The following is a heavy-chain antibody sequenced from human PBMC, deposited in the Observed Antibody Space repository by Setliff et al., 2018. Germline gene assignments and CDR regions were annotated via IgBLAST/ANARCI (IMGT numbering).Heavy chain of an antibody. CDR3: ARRLPYYGMDV. J-gene: IGHJ6*02. CDR1: GFTFSSFW. Sequence: GGSLRLSCAASGFTFSSFWMAWVRQSPGRGLEWVANINQGGSGKFYVDSVKGRFTIIYRDNARNSLHLQMNSLRAEDTAIYFCARRLPYYGMDVWGQGTTVTVSS. V-gene: IGHV3-7*01. CDR2: INQGGSGK. D-gene: IGHD2-15*01.